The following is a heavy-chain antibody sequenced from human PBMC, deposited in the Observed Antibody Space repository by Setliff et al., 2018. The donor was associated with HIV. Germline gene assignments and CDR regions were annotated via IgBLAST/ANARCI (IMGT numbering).Heavy chain of an antibody. Sequence: PGGSLRPSCEASGFTFSNYWMHWVRQVPGKGLVWVSRISGDERSRNYADSVKGRFTISRDNAKNTLYLQMNSLTVEDTAVYYCARDRHNAGFSSDQPDYWGQGPLVTVSS. CDR1: GFTFSNYW. CDR3: ARDRHNAGFSSDQPDY. V-gene: IGHV3-74*01. CDR2: ISGDERSR. D-gene: IGHD3-22*01. J-gene: IGHJ4*02.